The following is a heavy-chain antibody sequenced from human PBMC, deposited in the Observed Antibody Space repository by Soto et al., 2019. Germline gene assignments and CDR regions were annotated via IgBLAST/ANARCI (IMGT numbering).Heavy chain of an antibody. Sequence: GGSLRLSCAASGFTFSSYGMHWVRQAPGKGLEWVAVISYDGSNKYYADSVKGRFTISRDNSKNTLYLQMNSLRAEDTAVYYCAKAVHLWWGGGSDYWGQGTLVTVSS. CDR2: ISYDGSNK. CDR1: GFTFSSYG. V-gene: IGHV3-30*18. J-gene: IGHJ4*02. D-gene: IGHD2-21*01. CDR3: AKAVHLWWGGGSDY.